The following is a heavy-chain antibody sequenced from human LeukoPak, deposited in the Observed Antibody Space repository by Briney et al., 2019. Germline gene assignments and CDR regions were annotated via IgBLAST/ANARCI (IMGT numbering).Heavy chain of an antibody. CDR2: IYHSGST. D-gene: IGHD2-2*02. CDR1: GYSISSGYY. J-gene: IGHJ4*02. Sequence: SETLSLTCAVSGYSISSGYYWGWIRQPPGKGLEWIGNIYHSGSTYKNPSLKSRVTISLDTSKNQFSLNLSSVTAADTAMYYCARLGGAPIRHPIYHFDYWGQGTLVTVSS. CDR3: ARLGGAPIRHPIYHFDY. V-gene: IGHV4-38-2*01.